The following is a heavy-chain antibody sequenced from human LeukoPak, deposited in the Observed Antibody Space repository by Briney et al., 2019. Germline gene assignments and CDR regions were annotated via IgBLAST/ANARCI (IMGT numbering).Heavy chain of an antibody. Sequence: PGGSLRLSCAASGFTFSNYAMSWVRQAPGKGLEWVSSISTSSSHIYYADSVKGRFTISRDNAKKSVFLQMNSLRAEDTAMYYCARDILRGGGGSPCDYWGQGTLVTVSS. CDR2: ISTSSSHI. V-gene: IGHV3-21*01. J-gene: IGHJ4*02. D-gene: IGHD2-15*01. CDR3: ARDILRGGGGSPCDY. CDR1: GFTFSNYA.